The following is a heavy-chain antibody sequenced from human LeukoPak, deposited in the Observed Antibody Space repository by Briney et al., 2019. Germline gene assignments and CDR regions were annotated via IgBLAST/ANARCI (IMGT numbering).Heavy chain of an antibody. CDR2: INWNGGST. CDR1: GFTFDDYG. J-gene: IGHJ3*02. V-gene: IGHV3-20*04. D-gene: IGHD3-10*01. CDR3: AREWFGELFGSIDAFDI. Sequence: GGSLRLPCAASGFTFDDYGMSWVRQAPGKGLEWVSGINWNGGSTGYADSVKGRFTISRDNAKNSLYLQMNSLRAEDTALYYCAREWFGELFGSIDAFDIWGQGTMVTVSS.